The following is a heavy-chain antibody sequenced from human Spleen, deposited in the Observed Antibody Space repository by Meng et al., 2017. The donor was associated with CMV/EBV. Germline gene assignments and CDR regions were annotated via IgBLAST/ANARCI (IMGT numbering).Heavy chain of an antibody. J-gene: IGHJ4*02. CDR2: IDHRGST. CDR3: ARRDGYNSRLKFDS. V-gene: IGHV4-34*01. Sequence: CAVYGGSFSGYYWSWIRQPPGKGLEWIGEIDHRGSTNYNPSLKTRVTISVDTSKNQFSLKLSSVTAADTAVYYCARRDGYNSRLKFDSWGQGTLVTVSS. CDR1: GGSFSGYY. D-gene: IGHD5-24*01.